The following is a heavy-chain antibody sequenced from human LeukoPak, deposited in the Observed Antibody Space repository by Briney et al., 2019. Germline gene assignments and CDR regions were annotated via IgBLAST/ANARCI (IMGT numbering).Heavy chain of an antibody. CDR2: IIPIFGTA. CDR3: ARDQARRGYSYDTPGDYYYGMDV. V-gene: IGHV1-69*13. D-gene: IGHD5-18*01. Sequence: SVTVSCKASGGTFNSYAIDWVRQAPGQGLEWMGGIIPIFGTANYAQKFQGRVTITADESTSTAYMELSSLRSEDTAVYYCARDQARRGYSYDTPGDYYYGMDVWGQGTTVTVSS. J-gene: IGHJ6*02. CDR1: GGTFNSYA.